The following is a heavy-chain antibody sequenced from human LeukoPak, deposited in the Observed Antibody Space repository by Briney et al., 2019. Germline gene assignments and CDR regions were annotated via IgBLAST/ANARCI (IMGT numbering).Heavy chain of an antibody. V-gene: IGHV4-34*01. D-gene: IGHD5-18*01. J-gene: IGHJ3*02. CDR1: GGSFSGYY. CDR3: ARVRRIQLWFAGGAFDI. CDR2: INHRGST. Sequence: SETLSLTCAVYGGSFSGYYWSGIPQPPGKGLEWIGEINHRGSTNYNPSLKSRVTISVDASKNQCSLKLSSVTAADTAVYYCARVRRIQLWFAGGAFDIWGQGTMVTVSS.